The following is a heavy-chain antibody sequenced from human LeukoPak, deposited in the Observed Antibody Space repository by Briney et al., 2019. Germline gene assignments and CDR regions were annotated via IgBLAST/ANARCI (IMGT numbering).Heavy chain of an antibody. CDR2: ISSGCSYI. CDR1: GFTFSSYS. J-gene: IGHJ5*02. CDR3: ARDRGRVNWFDP. Sequence: GGSLRLSCAASGFTFSSYSMNWVRQAPGKGLEWVSSISSGCSYIYYADSVKGRFTISRDNAKNSLYLQMNSLRAEDTAVYYCARDRGRVNWFDPWGQGTLVTVSS. D-gene: IGHD2-15*01. V-gene: IGHV3-21*01.